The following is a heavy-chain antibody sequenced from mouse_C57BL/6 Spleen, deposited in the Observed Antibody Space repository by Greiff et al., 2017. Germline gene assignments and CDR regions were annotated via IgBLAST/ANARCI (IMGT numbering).Heavy chain of an antibody. CDR2: IHPSDSDT. Sequence: VKLQQPGAELVKPGASVKVSCKASGYTFTSYWMHWVKQRPGQGLEWIGRIHPSDSDTNYNQKFKGKATLTVDKSSSTAYMQLSSLTSEDSAVYYCAIGEYDYDGYYAMDYWGQGTSVTVSS. J-gene: IGHJ4*01. CDR3: AIGEYDYDGYYAMDY. V-gene: IGHV1-74*01. D-gene: IGHD2-4*01. CDR1: GYTFTSYW.